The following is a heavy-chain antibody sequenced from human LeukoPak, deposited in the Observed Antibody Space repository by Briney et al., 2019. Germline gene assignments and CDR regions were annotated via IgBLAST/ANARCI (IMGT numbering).Heavy chain of an antibody. D-gene: IGHD6-6*01. J-gene: IGHJ5*02. Sequence: PGGSLRLSCAASGFTFSSYGMHWVRQAPGKGLEWVAFIRYDGSNKYYADSVKGRFTISRDNSKNTLYLQMNSLRAEDTAVYYCAKDPGLRQLGNWFDPWGQGTLVTVSS. CDR3: AKDPGLRQLGNWFDP. V-gene: IGHV3-30*02. CDR2: IRYDGSNK. CDR1: GFTFSSYG.